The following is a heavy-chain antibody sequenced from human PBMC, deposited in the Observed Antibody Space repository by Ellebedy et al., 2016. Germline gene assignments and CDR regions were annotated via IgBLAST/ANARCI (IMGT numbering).Heavy chain of an antibody. J-gene: IGHJ4*02. CDR2: IWYDGSNK. V-gene: IGHV3-33*01. Sequence: GGSLRLSXAASGFTFSSYGMHWVRQAPGKGLEWVAVIWYDGSNKYYADSVKGRFTISRDNSKNTVYLQMNSLRAEDTAVYYCARDRVPAARSPLGYWGQGTLVTVSS. CDR3: ARDRVPAARSPLGY. D-gene: IGHD2-2*01. CDR1: GFTFSSYG.